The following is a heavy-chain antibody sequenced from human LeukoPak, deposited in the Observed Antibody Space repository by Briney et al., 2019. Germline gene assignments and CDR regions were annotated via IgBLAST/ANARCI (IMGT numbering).Heavy chain of an antibody. J-gene: IGHJ4*02. CDR1: EFSLSTSGMR. Sequence: SGPALVKPTQTLTRTCTFSEFSLSTSGMRVSWIRQPPGKALEWLARIDWDDDKLYSTSLKTRLTISKDTSKNQVVLTMTNMDPVDTATYYCARIGTSSYHYYFDYWGQGTLVTVSS. CDR2: IDWDDDK. D-gene: IGHD3-22*01. CDR3: ARIGTSSYHYYFDY. V-gene: IGHV2-70*04.